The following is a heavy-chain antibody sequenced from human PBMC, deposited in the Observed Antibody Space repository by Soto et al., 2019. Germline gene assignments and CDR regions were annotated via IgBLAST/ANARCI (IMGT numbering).Heavy chain of an antibody. CDR1: GYSFTTYW. V-gene: IGHV5-51*01. D-gene: IGHD3-22*01. Sequence: GESLKISCKGSGYSFTTYWIGWVRQMPGKGLEWMGIIYPGDSDTRYSPSFQGQVTISADKSISTAYLQWSSLKASDTAMYYCARHSSPPPSIYYYDSSGPFDPWGQGTLVTVSS. CDR3: ARHSSPPPSIYYYDSSGPFDP. J-gene: IGHJ5*02. CDR2: IYPGDSDT.